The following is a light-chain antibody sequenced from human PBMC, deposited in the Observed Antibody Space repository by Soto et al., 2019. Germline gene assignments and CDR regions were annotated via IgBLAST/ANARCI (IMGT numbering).Light chain of an antibody. CDR1: QSVSSN. CDR3: QQYGSSPIT. CDR2: GAS. V-gene: IGKV3-20*01. Sequence: EIVMTHSPATLSVSPEERATLSCRASQSVSSNLAWHQQKPGQAPRILMYGASSRAAGIPDRFSGSGSGTDFTLTIIRLEPEDSAVFYCQQYGSSPITFGQGTRLEIK. J-gene: IGKJ5*01.